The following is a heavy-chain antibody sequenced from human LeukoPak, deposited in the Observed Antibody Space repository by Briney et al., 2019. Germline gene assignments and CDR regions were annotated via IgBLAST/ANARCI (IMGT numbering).Heavy chain of an antibody. J-gene: IGHJ4*02. V-gene: IGHV1-2*02. CDR1: GYTFTGYY. CDR3: TREDY. CDR2: INANSGST. Sequence: ASVKVSCKASGYTFTGYYLHWVRQAPGQGLEWMGWINANSGSTEYAQKSQGRVTVTRDTSISTAYMELSSLKSDDTAVYYCTREDYWGQGTQVTVSS.